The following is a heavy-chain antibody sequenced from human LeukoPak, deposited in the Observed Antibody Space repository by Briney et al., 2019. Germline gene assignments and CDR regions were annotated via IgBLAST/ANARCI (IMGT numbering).Heavy chain of an antibody. V-gene: IGHV3-48*01. Sequence: GGSLRLSCAASGFTFSSYSMNWVRQAPGKGLEWVSYISSSSSTIYYADSVKGRFTISRDNAKNSLYLQMNSLRAEDTAVYYCARAISDYFDYWGQGTLVTVSS. J-gene: IGHJ4*02. CDR3: ARAISDYFDY. CDR1: GFTFSSYS. CDR2: ISSSSSTI. D-gene: IGHD2/OR15-2a*01.